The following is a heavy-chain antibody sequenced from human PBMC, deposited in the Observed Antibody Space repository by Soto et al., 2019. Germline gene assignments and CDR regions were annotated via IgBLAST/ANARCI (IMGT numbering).Heavy chain of an antibody. J-gene: IGHJ6*02. CDR3: ARGRFSRLGNYYYGMDV. CDR2: INHSGST. Sequence: PSETLSLTXAVYGGSFSGYYWSWIRQPPGKGLEWIGEINHSGSTNYNPSLKSRVTISVDTSKNQFSLKLSSVTAADTAVYYCARGRFSRLGNYYYGMDVWGQGTTVTVSS. D-gene: IGHD1-26*01. V-gene: IGHV4-34*01. CDR1: GGSFSGYY.